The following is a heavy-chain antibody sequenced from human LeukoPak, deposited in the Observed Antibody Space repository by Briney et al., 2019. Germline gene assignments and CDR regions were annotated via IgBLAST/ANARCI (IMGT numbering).Heavy chain of an antibody. V-gene: IGHV4-39*01. CDR2: INHSGST. CDR1: GGSISSSSYY. D-gene: IGHD6-19*01. Sequence: SETLSLTCTVSGGSISSSSYYWSWIRQPPGKGLEWIGEINHSGSTNYNPSLKSRVTISVDTSKNQFSLKLSSVTAADTAVYYCARQDLPGYSSGWYKGDAFDIWGQGTMVTVSS. J-gene: IGHJ3*02. CDR3: ARQDLPGYSSGWYKGDAFDI.